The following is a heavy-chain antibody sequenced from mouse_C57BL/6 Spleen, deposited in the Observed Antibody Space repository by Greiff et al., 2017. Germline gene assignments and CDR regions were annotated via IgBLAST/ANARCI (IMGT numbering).Heavy chain of an antibody. CDR2: INPNNGGT. V-gene: IGHV1-18*01. D-gene: IGHD1-1*01. CDR3: GRRSYYAFAY. J-gene: IGHJ3*01. CDR1: GYTFTDYN. Sequence: EVQLQQSGPELVKPGASVKIPCKASGYTFTDYNMDWVKQSHGKSLEWIGDINPNNGGTSYNEKFKGKATLTVDKSSSTAYMELRSLTSEDTAVYYCGRRSYYAFAYWGQGTLVTVSA.